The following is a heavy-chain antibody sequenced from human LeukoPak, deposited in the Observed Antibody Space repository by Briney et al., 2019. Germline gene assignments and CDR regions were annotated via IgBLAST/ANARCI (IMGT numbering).Heavy chain of an antibody. CDR2: ISSSSSDI. J-gene: IGHJ4*02. CDR1: GFTFGRYT. Sequence: PGGSLRLSCTASGFTFGRYTMNWLRQAPGKGLEWVSLISSSSSDIYYADSVKGRFTISRDNANNSLYLQMSSLRADDTAVYYCARVYYGGSLDYWGQGTLVTVSS. D-gene: IGHD4-23*01. V-gene: IGHV3-21*01. CDR3: ARVYYGGSLDY.